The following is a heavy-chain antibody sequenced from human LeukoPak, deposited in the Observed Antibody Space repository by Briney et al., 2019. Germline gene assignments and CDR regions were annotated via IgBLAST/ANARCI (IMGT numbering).Heavy chain of an antibody. D-gene: IGHD3-10*01. J-gene: IGHJ4*02. Sequence: PGGSLRLSRAASGFTFSSYAMHWVRQAPGKGLEYVSVISSNGGSTYYANSVKGRFTISRDNSKNTLYLQMGSLRAEDMAVYYCARGGLLWFGELSGYWGQGTLVTVSS. CDR1: GFTFSSYA. CDR2: ISSNGGST. CDR3: ARGGLLWFGELSGY. V-gene: IGHV3-64*01.